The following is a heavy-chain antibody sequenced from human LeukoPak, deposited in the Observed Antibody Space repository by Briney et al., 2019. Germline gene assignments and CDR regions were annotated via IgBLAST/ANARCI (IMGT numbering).Heavy chain of an antibody. CDR1: GFTFSSYA. D-gene: IGHD3-9*01. CDR3: AKIPAPDVLTGYAGFDY. CDR2: ISGSGGSK. V-gene: IGHV3-23*01. J-gene: IGHJ4*02. Sequence: GGSLRLSCAPSGFTFSSYAMSWVRQAPGAGLEGVSAISGSGGSKFYAASVKGRFNISRDNSKNTLYLQMNSLRAEDAAVYYCAKIPAPDVLTGYAGFDYWGQGTLVTVSS.